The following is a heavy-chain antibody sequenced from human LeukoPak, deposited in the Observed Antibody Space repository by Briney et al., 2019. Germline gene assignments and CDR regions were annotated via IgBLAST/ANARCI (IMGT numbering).Heavy chain of an antibody. D-gene: IGHD1-26*01. CDR3: ARERWANSLDY. CDR2: ISSSSSTI. Sequence: GGSLRLSCAASGFTFSSYSMNWVRQAPGKGLEWVSYISSSSSTIYYADSVKGRFTTSRDNAKNSLYLQMNSLRAEDTAVYYCARERWANSLDYWGQGTLVTVSS. V-gene: IGHV3-48*01. CDR1: GFTFSSYS. J-gene: IGHJ4*02.